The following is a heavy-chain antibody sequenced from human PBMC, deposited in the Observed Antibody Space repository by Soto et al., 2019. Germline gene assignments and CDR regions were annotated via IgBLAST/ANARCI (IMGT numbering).Heavy chain of an antibody. V-gene: IGHV3-30*18. CDR1: GFTFSSYG. CDR3: AKEQLWFNFDY. D-gene: IGHD5-18*01. J-gene: IGHJ4*02. CDR2: ISYDGSNK. Sequence: QVQLVESGGGVVQPGRSLRLSCAASGFTFSSYGMHWVRQAPGKGLEWVAVISYDGSNKYYADSVKGRFTISRDNYNNKLYLQMKSLRPEDTAVYYCAKEQLWFNFDYWGQGTLVTVSS.